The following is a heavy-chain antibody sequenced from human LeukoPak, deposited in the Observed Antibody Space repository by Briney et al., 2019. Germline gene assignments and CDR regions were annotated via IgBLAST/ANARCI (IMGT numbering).Heavy chain of an antibody. CDR2: IYHSGST. Sequence: SETLSLTCTVSGYSISSGYYWGWIRQPPGKGLEWIGSIYHSGSTYYNPSLKSRVTISLDTSKNQFSLKLSSVTAADTAVYYCARQKGSGYDRYFDYWGQGTLVTVSS. V-gene: IGHV4-38-2*02. CDR1: GYSISSGYY. J-gene: IGHJ4*02. CDR3: ARQKGSGYDRYFDY. D-gene: IGHD5-12*01.